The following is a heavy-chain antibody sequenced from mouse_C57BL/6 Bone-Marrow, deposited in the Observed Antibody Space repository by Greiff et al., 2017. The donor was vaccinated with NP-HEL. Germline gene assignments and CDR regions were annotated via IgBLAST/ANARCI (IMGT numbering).Heavy chain of an antibody. J-gene: IGHJ2*01. V-gene: IGHV14-4*01. Sequence: EVKLMESGAELVRPGASVKLSCTASGFNIKDDYMHWVKQRPEQGLEWIGWIDPENGDTEYASKFQGKATITADTSSNTAYLQLSSLTSEDTAVYYCTTVALEDYWGQGTTLTVSS. CDR2: IDPENGDT. D-gene: IGHD1-3*01. CDR3: TTVALEDY. CDR1: GFNIKDDY.